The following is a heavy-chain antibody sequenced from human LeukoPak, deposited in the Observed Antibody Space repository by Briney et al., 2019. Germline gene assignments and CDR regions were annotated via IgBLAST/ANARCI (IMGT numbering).Heavy chain of an antibody. J-gene: IGHJ4*02. Sequence: GRSLRLSCAASGFTFSSYGMHWVRQAPGKGLEWVAVISYDGSNKYYADSVKGRFTISRDNSKNTLYLQMNSLRAEDTAVYYCAKVSGTYYFDYWGQGTLVTVSS. CDR3: AKVSGTYYFDY. CDR2: ISYDGSNK. V-gene: IGHV3-30*18. D-gene: IGHD1-1*01. CDR1: GFTFSSYG.